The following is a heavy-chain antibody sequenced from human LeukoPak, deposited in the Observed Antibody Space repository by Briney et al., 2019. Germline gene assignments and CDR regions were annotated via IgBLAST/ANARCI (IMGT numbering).Heavy chain of an antibody. CDR3: TTVYDSRDAFDI. D-gene: IGHD3-22*01. J-gene: IGHJ3*02. Sequence: GGSLRLSCAASGFTFSNAWMSWVRQAPGKGLEWVGRIKSKTDGGTTDYAAPVEGRFTISRDDSKNTLYLQMNSLKTEDTAVYYCTTVYDSRDAFDIWGQGTMVTVSS. CDR2: IKSKTDGGTT. CDR1: GFTFSNAW. V-gene: IGHV3-15*01.